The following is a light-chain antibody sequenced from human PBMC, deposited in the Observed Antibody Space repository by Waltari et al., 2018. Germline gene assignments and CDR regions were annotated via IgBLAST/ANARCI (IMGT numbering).Light chain of an antibody. Sequence: QSALTQPASVSGSPGQSITISCTGTRSDVGGYNYVSWYQQHPGKAPKLMIYDVSNRPSGVCNRFSGSKSGNTASLTISGLQAEDEADYYCSSYTSSSTLEVFGTGTKVTVL. CDR2: DVS. CDR1: RSDVGGYNY. V-gene: IGLV2-14*03. J-gene: IGLJ1*01. CDR3: SSYTSSSTLEV.